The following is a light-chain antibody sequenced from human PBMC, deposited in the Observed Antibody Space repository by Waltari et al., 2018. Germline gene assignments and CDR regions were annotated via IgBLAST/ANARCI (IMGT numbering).Light chain of an antibody. CDR3: SSYSSRDTLV. CDR1: SSDIGGFEY. CDR2: DVN. Sequence: QSALTQPASVSGSPGQSITISCSGTSSDIGGFEYVAWYQQHPDKIPRLVLYDVNDRPSGVSNRFSGSQSGNTASLTISGLQAEDEADYYCSSYSSRDTLVFGGGTKVSVL. V-gene: IGLV2-14*03. J-gene: IGLJ1*01.